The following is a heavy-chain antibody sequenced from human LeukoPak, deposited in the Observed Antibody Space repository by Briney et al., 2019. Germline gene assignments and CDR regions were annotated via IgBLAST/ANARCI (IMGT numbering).Heavy chain of an antibody. CDR2: ISTSGSTI. CDR1: GFSFSDYY. Sequence: GGSLRLSCAASGFSFSDYYMTWIRQAPGKGLEWVSYISTSGSTIYYADSVKGRFTMSRDNARKSLYLQMNSLRVEDTAVYFCARDRRDGRDDSLLHYHGMDVWGQGTTVTVSS. J-gene: IGHJ6*02. D-gene: IGHD5-24*01. CDR3: ARDRRDGRDDSLLHYHGMDV. V-gene: IGHV3-11*01.